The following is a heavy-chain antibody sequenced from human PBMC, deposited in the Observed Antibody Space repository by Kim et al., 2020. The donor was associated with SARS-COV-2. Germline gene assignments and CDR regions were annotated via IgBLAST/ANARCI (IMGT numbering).Heavy chain of an antibody. Sequence: GGSLRLSCEASGFAFSSYDMTWVRQAPGKGLEWVSGFRLDGAPTHSADSVQGRFIISRDTSKNTLYLQMNSLRPEDTAVYSCSKLNCDSPPGWGHGPLVT. V-gene: IGHV3-23*01. CDR2: FRLDGAPT. J-gene: IGHJ4*01. D-gene: IGHD3-9*01. CDR1: GFAFSSYD. CDR3: SKLNCDSPPG.